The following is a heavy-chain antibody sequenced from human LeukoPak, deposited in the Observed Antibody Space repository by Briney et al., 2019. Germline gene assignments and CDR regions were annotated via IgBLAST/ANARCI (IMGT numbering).Heavy chain of an antibody. Sequence: ASVKVSCKASGYTFTSYGISWVRRAPGQGLEWMGWISAYNGNTNYAQKLQGRVTMTTDTSTSTAYMELRSLRSDDTAVYYCARGLGKGYYDILTGYYKSPHYYGMDVWGQGTTVTVSS. V-gene: IGHV1-18*01. CDR1: GYTFTSYG. J-gene: IGHJ6*02. CDR2: ISAYNGNT. D-gene: IGHD3-9*01. CDR3: ARGLGKGYYDILTGYYKSPHYYGMDV.